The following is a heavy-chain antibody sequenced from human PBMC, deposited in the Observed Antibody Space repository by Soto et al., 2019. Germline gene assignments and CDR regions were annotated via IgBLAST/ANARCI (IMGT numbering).Heavy chain of an antibody. J-gene: IGHJ6*02. D-gene: IGHD5-12*01. CDR2: IYYSGST. CDR1: GGSVSSGSYY. Sequence: PSETLSLTCTVSGGSVSSGSYYWSWIRQPPGKGLEWIGYIYYSGSTNYNPSLKSRVTISVDTSKNQFSLKLSSVTAADTALYSCASGPVEMATIGYYYSYGVDVWGQGTTVTVSS. V-gene: IGHV4-61*01. CDR3: ASGPVEMATIGYYYSYGVDV.